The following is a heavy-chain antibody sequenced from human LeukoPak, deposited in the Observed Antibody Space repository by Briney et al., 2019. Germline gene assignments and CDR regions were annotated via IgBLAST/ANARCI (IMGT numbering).Heavy chain of an antibody. V-gene: IGHV1-18*01. D-gene: IGHD5-18*01. Sequence: ASVKVSCKASGYTFTSYGISWVRQAPGQGLEWMGWISGYIGNTNYAQNLQDRVTMTTDTSTSTAYMELRSLTFDDTAVYYCARDGGVQQWLPDYWGQGTLVTVSS. CDR3: ARDGGVQQWLPDY. J-gene: IGHJ4*02. CDR1: GYTFTSYG. CDR2: ISGYIGNT.